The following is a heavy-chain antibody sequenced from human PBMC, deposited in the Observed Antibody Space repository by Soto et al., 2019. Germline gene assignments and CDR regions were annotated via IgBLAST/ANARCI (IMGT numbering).Heavy chain of an antibody. V-gene: IGHV1-69*06. Sequence: QVQLVQSGAEVKKPWSSVKVSCKASGGTFSSYAITWVRQAPGQGLELLGGIIPIFGSANYAQKIQGRVTITADKATSTAYMELSSLRSEDTAVYYCAREGSSGWDDGFGYSDYWGQGPLVSVSS. CDR1: GGTFSSYA. CDR3: AREGSSGWDDGFGYSDY. D-gene: IGHD6-19*01. J-gene: IGHJ4*02. CDR2: IIPIFGSA.